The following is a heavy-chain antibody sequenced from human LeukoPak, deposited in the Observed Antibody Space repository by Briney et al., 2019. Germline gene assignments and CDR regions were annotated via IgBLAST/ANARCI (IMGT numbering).Heavy chain of an antibody. V-gene: IGHV4-4*07. J-gene: IGHJ4*02. CDR1: DGSISSYY. CDR2: IYSSGST. CDR3: ARDRGYCSSISCYYYFDY. D-gene: IGHD2-2*01. Sequence: PSETLSLTCTVSDGSISSYYWSWIRQPAGKGLEWIGRIYSSGSTNYNPSLRSRVTMSVDTSTNQFSLKLSSVTAADTAIYYCARDRGYCSSISCYYYFDYWGQGTLVIVSS.